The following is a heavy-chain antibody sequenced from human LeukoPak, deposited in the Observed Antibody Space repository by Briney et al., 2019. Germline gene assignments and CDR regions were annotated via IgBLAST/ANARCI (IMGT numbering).Heavy chain of an antibody. CDR3: ARQRGSGCLDY. J-gene: IGHJ4*02. D-gene: IGHD6-19*01. Sequence: GGSLRLSCAASRFTLSNYWMSWVREAPGKGLEWVANIKQDGSETYYVDSVKSRFTISRDNAKNSLSLQMNSLRAEDTAVYYCARQRGSGCLDYWGQGTLVTVSS. CDR2: IKQDGSET. V-gene: IGHV3-7*01. CDR1: RFTLSNYW.